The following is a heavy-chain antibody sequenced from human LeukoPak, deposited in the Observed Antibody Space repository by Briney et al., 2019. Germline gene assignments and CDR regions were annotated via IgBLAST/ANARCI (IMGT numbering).Heavy chain of an antibody. CDR2: INSGGSST. Sequence: PGGSLRLSCEASGFIFSTYWMHWVRQVAWKRLEWVSRINSGGSSTNYADSVKGRFTISRDNAKNTLFLQMNSLRAEDTAVYYCARGPLTTWDYYYYYMDVWGKGTTVTVSS. V-gene: IGHV3-74*01. CDR3: ARGPLTTWDYYYYYMDV. J-gene: IGHJ6*03. CDR1: GFIFSTYW. D-gene: IGHD4-17*01.